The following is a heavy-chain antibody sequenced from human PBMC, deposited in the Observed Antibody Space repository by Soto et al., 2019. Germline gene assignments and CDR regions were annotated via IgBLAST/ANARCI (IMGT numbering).Heavy chain of an antibody. CDR1: GFTFSSYS. J-gene: IGHJ4*02. D-gene: IGHD4-4*01. CDR3: ARAWDYSNSGLFDY. V-gene: IGHV3-21*01. CDR2: ISSSSSYI. Sequence: EVQLVESGGGLVKPGGSLRLSCAASGFTFSSYSMNWVRQAPGKGLEWVSSISSSSSYIYYADSVKGRFTISRDNAKNQLYLQMNSLRAEDTAVYYCARAWDYSNSGLFDYWGQGTLVTVSS.